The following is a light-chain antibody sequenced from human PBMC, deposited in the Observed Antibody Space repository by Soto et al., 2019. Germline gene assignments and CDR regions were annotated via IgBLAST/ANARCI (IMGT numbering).Light chain of an antibody. CDR1: QSVSSSY. Sequence: EIVLTQSPGTLSLSPGERATLSCRASQSVSSSYLAWYQHKPGQAPRLLIYGASSRATGIPDRFSGSGSGTVFTITISRLEPEDFAVYYCQQYGSSPHTFGPWTKLEIK. CDR2: GAS. CDR3: QQYGSSPHT. V-gene: IGKV3-20*01. J-gene: IGKJ2*01.